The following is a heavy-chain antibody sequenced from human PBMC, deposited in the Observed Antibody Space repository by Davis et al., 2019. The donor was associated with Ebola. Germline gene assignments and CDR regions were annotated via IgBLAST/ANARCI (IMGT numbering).Heavy chain of an antibody. CDR2: VYSRGNT. Sequence: SETLSLTCTVSGGSISSTSDYWGWIRQPPGKGLEWIGTVYSRGNTYYNPSLKSRVTISVDTSKNQFSLKLSSVTAADTAVYYAAGTPDYGMDVWGKGTTVTVSS. J-gene: IGHJ6*04. D-gene: IGHD6-13*01. CDR3: AGTPDYGMDV. CDR1: GGSISSTSDY. V-gene: IGHV4-39*01.